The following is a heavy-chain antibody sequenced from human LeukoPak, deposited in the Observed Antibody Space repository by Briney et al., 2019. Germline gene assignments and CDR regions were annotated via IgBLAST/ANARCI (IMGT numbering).Heavy chain of an antibody. J-gene: IGHJ4*02. Sequence: PGGSLRLSCAASGFTFNTNAMSWVRQAPGKGLEWFSAISGRTGGTYYADSVKGRFTISRDNSKSTLYLQMDSLRAEDTAVYYCAKCGNSGCHLIDYWGQGTLATVSS. CDR1: GFTFNTNA. CDR3: AKCGNSGCHLIDY. V-gene: IGHV3-23*01. CDR2: ISGRTGGT. D-gene: IGHD5-12*01.